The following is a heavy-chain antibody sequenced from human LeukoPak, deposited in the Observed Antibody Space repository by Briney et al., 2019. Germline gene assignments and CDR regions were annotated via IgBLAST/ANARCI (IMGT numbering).Heavy chain of an antibody. CDR3: ANDLGWIPLNLG. CDR2: INSDGSST. J-gene: IGHJ4*02. V-gene: IGHV3-74*01. Sequence: SGGSLRLSCAASGFTFSSYWMHWVRQAPGKGLVWVSRINSDGSSTSYADSVKGRFTISRDNSRNTVYLQMNSLRAEDTAVYYCANDLGWIPLNLGRGQGTLVTVSS. CDR1: GFTFSSYW. D-gene: IGHD5-18*01.